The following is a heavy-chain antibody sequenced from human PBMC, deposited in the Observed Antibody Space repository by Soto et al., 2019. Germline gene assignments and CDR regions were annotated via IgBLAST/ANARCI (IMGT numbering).Heavy chain of an antibody. V-gene: IGHV3-23*01. Sequence: EVQLLESGGGLVQPGGSLSLSCAASGFSFDTYAMTWVRQAPGKGLEWVSSIGGGDDHRYYAESVKGRFTISRDNSKRIVFLQMTGLSAEDTAMYYCAKDRQSHISVWDPYDFWGQGTVVTVSS. J-gene: IGHJ3*01. CDR1: GFSFDTYA. CDR3: AKDRQSHISVWDPYDF. D-gene: IGHD2-21*01. CDR2: IGGGDDHR.